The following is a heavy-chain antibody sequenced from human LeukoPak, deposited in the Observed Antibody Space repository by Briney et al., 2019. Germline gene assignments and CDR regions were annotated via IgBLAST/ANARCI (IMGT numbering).Heavy chain of an antibody. J-gene: IGHJ4*02. CDR3: ASSLVHAYGDYIREPKLPYFDY. CDR1: SGSLSMYY. CDR2: VYYSGST. V-gene: IGHV4-59*12. Sequence: ETLSLTCAVSSGSLSMYYWSWIWQPPGKGLEWGAYVYYSGSTNYNPSLQGRVTISVDTSKSQFSLKVSSVTAAATAVYYCASSLVHAYGDYIREPKLPYFDYWGQGTLVTVSS. D-gene: IGHD4-17*01.